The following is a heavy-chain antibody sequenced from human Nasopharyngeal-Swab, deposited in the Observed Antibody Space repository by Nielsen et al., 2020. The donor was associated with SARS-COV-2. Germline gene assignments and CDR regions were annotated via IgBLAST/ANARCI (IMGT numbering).Heavy chain of an antibody. V-gene: IGHV3-21*01. J-gene: IGHJ4*02. CDR2: ISSSSSYI. CDR3: ARGPIPVAWLYYFDY. Sequence: WIRQPPGKGLERVSSISSSSSYIYYADSVKGRFTISRDNAKNSLYLQMNSLRAEDTAVYYCARGPIPVAWLYYFDYWGQGTLVTVSS. D-gene: IGHD5-12*01.